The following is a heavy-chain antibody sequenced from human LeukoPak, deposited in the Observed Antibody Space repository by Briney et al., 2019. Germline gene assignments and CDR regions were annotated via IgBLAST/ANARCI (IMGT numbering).Heavy chain of an antibody. Sequence: PSETLSLTCTVSGGSISSYYWSWIRQAPGKGLEWIGYIHYNVTTNYNPSLKSRVTISVDTSKNQFSLKLSSVTAADTAVYYCAGPQDTAMAFDYWGQGTLVTVSS. V-gene: IGHV4-59*08. CDR2: IHYNVTT. D-gene: IGHD5-18*01. CDR3: AGPQDTAMAFDY. CDR1: GGSISSYY. J-gene: IGHJ4*02.